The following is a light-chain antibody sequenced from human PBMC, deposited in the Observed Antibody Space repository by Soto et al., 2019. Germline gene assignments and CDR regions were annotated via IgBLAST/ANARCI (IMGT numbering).Light chain of an antibody. V-gene: IGKV1-27*01. CDR2: AAS. CDR3: QKYNSAPLT. Sequence: DIPVTQSPSSLSASLGDRVTITCRANQAIYLAWFQQLPGKVPKLLIYAASALQSGVPSRFSGSGSGTDFTLTISSLQPEDIATYYCQKYNSAPLTFGGGTKVEI. J-gene: IGKJ4*01. CDR1: QAIY.